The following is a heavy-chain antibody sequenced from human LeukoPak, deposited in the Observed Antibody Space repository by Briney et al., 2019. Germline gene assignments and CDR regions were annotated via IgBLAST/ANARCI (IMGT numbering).Heavy chain of an antibody. V-gene: IGHV4-4*07. CDR1: GGSISSYY. J-gene: IGHJ4*02. D-gene: IGHD3-22*01. CDR3: ARSSSGYLLFDY. CDR2: ISTSGST. Sequence: SETLSLTCTVSGGSISSYYWSRIRQPPGKGLEWIGRISTSGSTNSNPSLKSRVTMSLDTSKNQFSLNLSSVTATDTAVYYCARSSSGYLLFDYWGQGTLVTVSS.